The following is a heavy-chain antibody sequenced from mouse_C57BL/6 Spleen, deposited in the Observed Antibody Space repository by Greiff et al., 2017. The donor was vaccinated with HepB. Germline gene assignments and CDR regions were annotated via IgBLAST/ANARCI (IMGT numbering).Heavy chain of an antibody. D-gene: IGHD1-1*01. CDR1: GYTFTSYW. CDR2: IHPNSGST. Sequence: QVQLQQPGAELVKPGASVKLSCKASGYTFTSYWMHWVKQRPGQGLEWIGMIHPNSGSTHYNEKFKSKATLTVDKSSSTAYMQLSSLTSEDSAVYYCARWITTVVARDDGGKGTTLTV. V-gene: IGHV1-64*01. CDR3: ARWITTVVARDD. J-gene: IGHJ2*01.